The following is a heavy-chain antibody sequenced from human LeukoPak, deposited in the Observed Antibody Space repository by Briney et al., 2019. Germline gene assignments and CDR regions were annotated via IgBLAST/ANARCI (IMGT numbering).Heavy chain of an antibody. CDR1: GGSISSGGYY. D-gene: IGHD3-3*01. Sequence: SQTLSLTCTVSGGSISSGGYYWSWIRQPPGKGLEWIGYIYHSGSTYYNPSLKSRVTISVDRSKNQFSLKLSSVTAADTAVYYCARVGWVDYDFWSGYLNWFDPWGQGTLVTVSS. J-gene: IGHJ5*02. CDR3: ARVGWVDYDFWSGYLNWFDP. CDR2: IYHSGST. V-gene: IGHV4-30-2*01.